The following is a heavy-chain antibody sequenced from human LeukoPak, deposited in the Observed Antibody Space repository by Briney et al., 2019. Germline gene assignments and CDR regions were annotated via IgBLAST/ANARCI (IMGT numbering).Heavy chain of an antibody. V-gene: IGHV3-21*01. J-gene: IGHJ3*02. Sequence: PGGSLRLSCAASGFTFSSYSMNWVRQAPGKGLEWVSSISSSSSYIYYADSVKGRFTISRDNAKNSLYLQMNSLRAEDTAVHYCARDSGSTVDAFDIWGQGTMVTVSS. CDR2: ISSSSSYI. D-gene: IGHD4-17*01. CDR1: GFTFSSYS. CDR3: ARDSGSTVDAFDI.